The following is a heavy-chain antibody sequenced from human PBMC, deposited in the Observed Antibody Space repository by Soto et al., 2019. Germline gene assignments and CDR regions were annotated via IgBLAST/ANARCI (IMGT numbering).Heavy chain of an antibody. CDR3: AREGRRLGYCSSTSCYGNWFDT. CDR1: GGSISSGGYY. V-gene: IGHV4-31*03. J-gene: IGHJ5*02. Sequence: SETLSLTCTVSGGSISSGGYYWSWIRQHPGKGLEWIGYIYYSGSTYYNPSLKSRVTISVDTSKDQFSLKLSSVTAADTAVYYCAREGRRLGYCSSTSCYGNWFDTWGQGTLVTVSS. D-gene: IGHD2-2*01. CDR2: IYYSGST.